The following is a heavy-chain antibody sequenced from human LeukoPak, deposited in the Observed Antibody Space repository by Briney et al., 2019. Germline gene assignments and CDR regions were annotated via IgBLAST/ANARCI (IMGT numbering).Heavy chain of an antibody. V-gene: IGHV3-23*01. J-gene: IGHJ4*02. CDR3: ARDRYQLLYWPVDY. CDR1: GFTFSSHA. CDR2: ISGSGADT. Sequence: PGGSLRLSCAASGFTFSSHAMSWVRQAPGKRLERVSGISGSGADTYYADSVKGRFTISRDNAKNSLYLQMNSLRAEDTAVYYCARDRYQLLYWPVDYWGQGTLVTVSS. D-gene: IGHD2-2*02.